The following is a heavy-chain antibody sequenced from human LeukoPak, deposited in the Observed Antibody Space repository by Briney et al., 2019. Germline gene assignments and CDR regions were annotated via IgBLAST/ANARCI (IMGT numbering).Heavy chain of an antibody. Sequence: ASVKVSCKASGYTFITYYMHWVRQAPGQGLEWMGIINPSGGSTSYAQKFQGRVTMTRDTPTSTVYKELSSLRSEDTAVYYCARRDSSGYRNWFDPWGQGTLVTVSS. D-gene: IGHD3-22*01. J-gene: IGHJ5*02. CDR3: ARRDSSGYRNWFDP. CDR2: INPSGGST. CDR1: GYTFITYY. V-gene: IGHV1-46*01.